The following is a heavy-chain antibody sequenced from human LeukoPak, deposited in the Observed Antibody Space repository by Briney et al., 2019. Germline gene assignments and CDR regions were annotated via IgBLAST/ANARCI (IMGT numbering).Heavy chain of an antibody. D-gene: IGHD2-2*01. J-gene: IGHJ5*02. V-gene: IGHV5-51*01. Sequence: GESLKISCKGSGYSFTSYWIGWVRQMPGKGLEWMGIIYPGDSDTRYSPSFQGQVTISADKSISTAYLQWSSLKASDTAMYYCARGGYCSSTSCAHPLWFDPWGQGTLVTVSS. CDR3: ARGGYCSSTSCAHPLWFDP. CDR2: IYPGDSDT. CDR1: GYSFTSYW.